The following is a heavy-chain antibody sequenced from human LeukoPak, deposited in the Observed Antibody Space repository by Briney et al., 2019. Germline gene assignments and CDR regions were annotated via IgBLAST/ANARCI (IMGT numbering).Heavy chain of an antibody. CDR1: GFTFSSYG. J-gene: IGHJ4*02. D-gene: IGHD1-26*01. Sequence: PGGSLRLSCAASGFTFSSYGMHWVRQAPGKGLEWVAVISYDGSNKYYADSVKGRFTISRDNSKNTLYLQMNSLRAEDTAVYYCAKWRKYSGSYYPDYWGQGTLVTVSS. V-gene: IGHV3-30*18. CDR3: AKWRKYSGSYYPDY. CDR2: ISYDGSNK.